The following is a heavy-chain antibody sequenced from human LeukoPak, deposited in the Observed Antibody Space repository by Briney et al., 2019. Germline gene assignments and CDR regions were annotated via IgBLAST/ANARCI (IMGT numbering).Heavy chain of an antibody. CDR3: ARDQSSGVPPRSGFDY. CDR2: IIPILGIA. D-gene: IGHD6-19*01. J-gene: IGHJ4*02. Sequence: ASVKVSCKASGGTFSSYAISWVRQAPGQGLEWMGRIIPILGIANYAQKFQGRVTITADKSTSTAYMELSSLRSEDTAVYYCARDQSSGVPPRSGFDYWDQGTLVTVSS. CDR1: GGTFSSYA. V-gene: IGHV1-69*04.